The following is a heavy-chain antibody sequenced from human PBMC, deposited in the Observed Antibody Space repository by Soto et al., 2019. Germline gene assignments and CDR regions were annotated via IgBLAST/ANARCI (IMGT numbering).Heavy chain of an antibody. V-gene: IGHV3-7*01. Sequence: GGALRLSRATPGFHFSGPWKNWVRQAPGKGLEWVATIKQDGSEKYYVDSVRGRFTISRDNAKNSLFLQMNSLRADDTAVYYCARLAGETTIYDYWGQGTLVTVSS. D-gene: IGHD1-1*01. J-gene: IGHJ4*02. CDR2: IKQDGSEK. CDR1: GFHFSGPW. CDR3: ARLAGETTIYDY.